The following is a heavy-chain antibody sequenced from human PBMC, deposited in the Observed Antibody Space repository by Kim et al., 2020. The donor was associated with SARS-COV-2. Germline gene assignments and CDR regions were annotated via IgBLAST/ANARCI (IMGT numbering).Heavy chain of an antibody. CDR2: IYYSAST. J-gene: IGHJ4*02. CDR1: GGSISSGGYY. Sequence: SETLSLTCTVSGGSISSGGYYWSWIRQHPGKGLEWIGYIYYSASTNYTPSLKSRVTISVDTSKNQFSLTLSSVTAADTAVYYCARGRITIFGAVTEFDYWGAVTLGTVSS. CDR3: ARGRITIFGAVTEFDY. V-gene: IGHV4-31*03. D-gene: IGHD3-3*01.